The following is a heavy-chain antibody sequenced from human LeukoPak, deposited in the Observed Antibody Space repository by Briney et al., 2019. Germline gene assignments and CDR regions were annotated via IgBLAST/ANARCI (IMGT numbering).Heavy chain of an antibody. CDR3: ARDLTDIVVVVAATGPGGLDP. Sequence: GGSLRLSCAASGFTFSSYSMNWVRQAPGKGLEWVSSISSSSSYIYYADSVKGRFTISRDNAKNSLYLQMNSLRAEDTAVYYCARDLTDIVVVVAATGPGGLDPWGQGTLVTVSS. D-gene: IGHD2-15*01. CDR1: GFTFSSYS. V-gene: IGHV3-21*01. CDR2: ISSSSSYI. J-gene: IGHJ5*02.